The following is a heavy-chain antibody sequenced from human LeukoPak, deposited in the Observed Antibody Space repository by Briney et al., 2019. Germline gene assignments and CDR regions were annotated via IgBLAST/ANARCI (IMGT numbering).Heavy chain of an antibody. CDR2: ISTYNGNT. Sequence: GASVKVSCKASGYTFTGYYMHWVRQAPGQGLEWLGWISTYNGNTNNAQKLQGRVTMTTDTSTNTAYMELRSLRSDDTAVYYCARDKGLSDPDALDIWGQGTMVTVSS. V-gene: IGHV1-18*04. CDR1: GYTFTGYY. D-gene: IGHD3/OR15-3a*01. J-gene: IGHJ3*02. CDR3: ARDKGLSDPDALDI.